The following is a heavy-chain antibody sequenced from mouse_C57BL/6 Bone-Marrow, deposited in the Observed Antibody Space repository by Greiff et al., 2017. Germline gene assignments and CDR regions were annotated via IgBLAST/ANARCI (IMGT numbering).Heavy chain of an antibody. CDR2: IGRGGST. Sequence: QVQLQQSGPGLVQPSQSLSITCTVSGFSLTSYGVHWVRQSPGKGLEWLGVIGRGGSTDYNAAFMSRLSITKDNSKSQVYFKMNSLQADDTAIYYCAKPGYGNCDWYFDVWGTGTTVTVSS. V-gene: IGHV2-5*01. CDR1: GFSLTSYG. J-gene: IGHJ1*03. D-gene: IGHD2-1*01. CDR3: AKPGYGNCDWYFDV.